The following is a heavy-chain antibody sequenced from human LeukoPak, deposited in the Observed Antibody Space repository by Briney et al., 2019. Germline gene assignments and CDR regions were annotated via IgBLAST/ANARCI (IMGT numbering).Heavy chain of an antibody. J-gene: IGHJ4*02. CDR3: ARHVGATPAYFDY. CDR2: IYYSGST. Sequence: SETLSLTCTVSGGSISSYYWSWIRQPPGKGLEWIGYIYYSGSTNYNPSLKSRVTISVDTSKNQFSLKLSSVTAADTAVYYCARHVGATPAYFDYWGQGTLVTVSS. CDR1: GGSISSYY. V-gene: IGHV4-59*08. D-gene: IGHD1-26*01.